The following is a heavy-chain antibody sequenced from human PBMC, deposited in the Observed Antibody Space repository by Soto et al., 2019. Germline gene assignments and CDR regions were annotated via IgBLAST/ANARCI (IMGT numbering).Heavy chain of an antibody. V-gene: IGHV2-5*01. CDR1: GFSLSTSGVG. D-gene: IGHD4-17*01. CDR2: VNWNDNK. J-gene: IGHJ4*02. CDR3: AHRRPTVITPFDY. Sequence: QITLKESGPTLVEPTQPLTLTCTFSGFSLSTSGVGVGWIRQPPGQALEWLAFVNWNDNKRYSPSLNSRLTITKDTSKQQVVLTMTSMDSVDTGTYYCAHRRPTVITPFDYWGQGTLVTVSS.